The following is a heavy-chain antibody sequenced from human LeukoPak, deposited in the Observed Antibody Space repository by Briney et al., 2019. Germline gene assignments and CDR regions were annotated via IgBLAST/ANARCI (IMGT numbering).Heavy chain of an antibody. D-gene: IGHD5-24*01. CDR2: ISYTGSK. Sequence: SRTLSLTCTVSGGSINSGGYYWSWIRQHPGKGLEWIGYISYTGSKYYNPSLKSRITISINTSKNQFSLNLTSVTAATTAVYYCARDLGSDGFNLRNWFDPWGQGTLVTVSS. CDR1: GGSINSGGYY. V-gene: IGHV4-31*03. CDR3: ARDLGSDGFNLRNWFDP. J-gene: IGHJ5*02.